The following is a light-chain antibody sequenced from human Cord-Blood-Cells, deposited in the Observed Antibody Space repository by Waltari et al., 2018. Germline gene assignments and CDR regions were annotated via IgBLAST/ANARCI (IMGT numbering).Light chain of an antibody. Sequence: DIVMTQSPDSLAVSLGARAPINCKSSQSVLYSSNNKNYLAWYQQKPGQPPKLLIYWASTRESGVPDRFSGSGSGTDFTLTISSLQAEDVAVYYCQQYYSTPTFGQGTKVEIK. CDR2: WAS. CDR3: QQYYSTPT. J-gene: IGKJ1*01. CDR1: QSVLYSSNNKNY. V-gene: IGKV4-1*01.